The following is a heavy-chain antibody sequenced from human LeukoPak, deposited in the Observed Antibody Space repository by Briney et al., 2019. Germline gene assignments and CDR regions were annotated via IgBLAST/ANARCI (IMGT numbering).Heavy chain of an antibody. Sequence: PGGSLRLSCAASGFTFSSYWMSWVRQAPGKGLEWVANIKQDGSEKYYVDSVKGRFTISRDNAKNSLYLQMNSLRAEDTAVYYCAIDVVSSGWDAFDIWGQGTMVTVSS. CDR3: AIDVVSSGWDAFDI. J-gene: IGHJ3*02. D-gene: IGHD6-19*01. V-gene: IGHV3-7*03. CDR1: GFTFSSYW. CDR2: IKQDGSEK.